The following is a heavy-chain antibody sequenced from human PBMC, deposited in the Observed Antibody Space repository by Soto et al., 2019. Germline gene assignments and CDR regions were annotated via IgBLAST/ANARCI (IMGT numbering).Heavy chain of an antibody. V-gene: IGHV1-69*02. Sequence: QVQLVQSGAEVKKPGSSVKFSCKASGGTFSSYTISWVRQAPGQGLEWMGRIIPILGIANYAQKFQGRVTITATKSTSTAYMELSSLRSEDTAVYYCARSGDLGYYYMDVWGKGTTVTVSS. CDR3: ARSGDLGYYYMDV. CDR2: IIPILGIA. D-gene: IGHD3-10*01. CDR1: GGTFSSYT. J-gene: IGHJ6*03.